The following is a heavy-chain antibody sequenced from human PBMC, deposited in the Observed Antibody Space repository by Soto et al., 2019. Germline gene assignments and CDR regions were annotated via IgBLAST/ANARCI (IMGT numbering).Heavy chain of an antibody. CDR3: ARDPRIAAARLTLSGMDV. J-gene: IGHJ6*02. D-gene: IGHD6-13*01. CDR2: ISAYNGNT. CDR1: GYTFTSYG. Sequence: ASVKVSCKASGYTFTSYGISWVRQAPGQGLEWMGWISAYNGNTNYAQKLQGRVTMTTDTSTSTAYMELRSLRSDDTAVYYCARDPRIAAARLTLSGMDVWGQGTQVTVSS. V-gene: IGHV1-18*01.